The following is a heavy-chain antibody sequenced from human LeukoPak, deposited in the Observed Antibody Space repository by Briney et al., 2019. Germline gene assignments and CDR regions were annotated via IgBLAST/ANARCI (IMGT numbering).Heavy chain of an antibody. CDR3: AKELDYGGNSPFHY. CDR2: ISYDGSNK. V-gene: IGHV3-30*18. Sequence: GGSLRLSCTASRFTFSDYGMHWVRQAPGKGLEWVAFISYDGSNKYYADSVKGRFTISRDNSKNTLYLQMNSLRAEDTAVYYCAKELDYGGNSPFHYWGQGTLVSVSS. CDR1: RFTFSDYG. D-gene: IGHD4-23*01. J-gene: IGHJ4*02.